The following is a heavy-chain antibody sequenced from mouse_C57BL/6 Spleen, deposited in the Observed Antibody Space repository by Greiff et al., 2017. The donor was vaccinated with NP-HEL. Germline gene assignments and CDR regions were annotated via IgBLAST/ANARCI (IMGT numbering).Heavy chain of an antibody. CDR2: INPSTGGT. D-gene: IGHD2-3*01. Sequence: EVKLVESGPELVKPGASVKISCKASGYSFTGYYMNWVKQSPEKSLEWIGEINPSTGGTTYNQKFKAKATLTVDKSSSTAYMQLKSLTSEDSAVYYCARERAYDGYYDYWGQGTTLTVSS. V-gene: IGHV1-42*01. CDR3: ARERAYDGYYDY. J-gene: IGHJ2*01. CDR1: GYSFTGYY.